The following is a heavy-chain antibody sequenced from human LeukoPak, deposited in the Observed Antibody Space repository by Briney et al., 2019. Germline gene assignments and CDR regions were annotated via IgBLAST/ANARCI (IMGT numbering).Heavy chain of an antibody. Sequence: GGSLRLSCADSGFPYRRYDMSWVRGAPGRGREGVTAISGCGGRTYYADSVKGRFTISRDNSKNTLYLQMNSLRAEATAVYYCAKSTYDYVWGSHMAWFDCSGQATPVTVSS. CDR2: ISGCGGRT. J-gene: IGHJ4*02. CDR3: AKSTYDYVWGSHMAWFDC. V-gene: IGHV3-23*01. CDR1: GFPYRRYD. D-gene: IGHD3-16*01.